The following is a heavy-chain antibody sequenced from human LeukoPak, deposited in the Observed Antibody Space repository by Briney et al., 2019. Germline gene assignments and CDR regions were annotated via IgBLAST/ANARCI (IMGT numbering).Heavy chain of an antibody. CDR3: ARVGGVSGDSTTVVTPESL. V-gene: IGHV3-21*01. D-gene: IGHD4-23*01. CDR2: TSSSSSYI. J-gene: IGHJ4*02. Sequence: AVSLRLSCAASGFTFSSYSMNWVRQAPGMGLEWVTSTSSSSSYIYYADSVKGRFTTARDNAKNSLYLQMNSLRAEDTAVYYCARVGGVSGDSTTVVTPESLWGQGTLVTVSS. CDR1: GFTFSSYS.